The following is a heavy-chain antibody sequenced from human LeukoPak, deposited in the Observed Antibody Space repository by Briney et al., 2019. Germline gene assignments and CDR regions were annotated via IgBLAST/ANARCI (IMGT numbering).Heavy chain of an antibody. CDR3: AKDRIKGSSWYSDAFDI. V-gene: IGHV4-30-2*01. CDR1: GGSISSGGYY. CDR2: IYHSGST. Sequence: PSQTLSLTCTVSGGSISSGGYYWSWIRQPPGKGLEWIGYIYHSGSTYYNPSLKSRVTISVDRSKNQFSLKLSSVTAEDTAVYYCAKDRIKGSSWYSDAFDIWGQGTMVTVSS. D-gene: IGHD6-13*01. J-gene: IGHJ3*02.